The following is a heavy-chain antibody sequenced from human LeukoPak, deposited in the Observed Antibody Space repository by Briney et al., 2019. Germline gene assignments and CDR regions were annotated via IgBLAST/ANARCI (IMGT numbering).Heavy chain of an antibody. CDR2: IYYSGST. V-gene: IGHV4-39*01. Sequence: PSETLSLTCTVSGGSISSSSYYWGWIRQPPGKGLEWIGSIYYSGSTYYNPSLKSRVTISVDTSKNQFPLKLSSVTAADTAVYYCARLVGYSSSWPLFDYWGQGTLVTVSS. J-gene: IGHJ4*02. CDR3: ARLVGYSSSWPLFDY. D-gene: IGHD6-13*01. CDR1: GGSISSSSYY.